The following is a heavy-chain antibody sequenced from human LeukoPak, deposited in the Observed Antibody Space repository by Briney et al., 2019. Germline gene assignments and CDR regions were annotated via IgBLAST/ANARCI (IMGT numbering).Heavy chain of an antibody. CDR2: INYSGST. D-gene: IGHD3-10*01. CDR3: ARGGVLWFGEKRNAFDI. Sequence: ETLSLTCSVSGGSISSSSYDWGWIRQPLGKGLEWIGSINYSGSTYYNPSLKSRVTISVDTSKNQFSLKLSSVTAADTAVYYCARGGVLWFGEKRNAFDIWGQGTMVTVSS. J-gene: IGHJ3*02. CDR1: GGSISSSSYD. V-gene: IGHV4-39*07.